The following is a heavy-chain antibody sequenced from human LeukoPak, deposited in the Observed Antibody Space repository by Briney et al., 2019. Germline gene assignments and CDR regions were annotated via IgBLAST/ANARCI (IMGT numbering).Heavy chain of an antibody. CDR2: IGTTGDT. V-gene: IGHV3-13*01. J-gene: IGHJ6*03. CDR1: GFTFSGSA. CDR3: ARDRGGGHMDV. Sequence: GGSLRLSCAASGFTFSGSAMHWVRQATGKGLEWVSAIGTTGDTYYPGSVKGRFTISRENAKNSLYLQMNSLRAGDTAVYYCARDRGGGHMDVWGKGTTVTISS. D-gene: IGHD2-15*01.